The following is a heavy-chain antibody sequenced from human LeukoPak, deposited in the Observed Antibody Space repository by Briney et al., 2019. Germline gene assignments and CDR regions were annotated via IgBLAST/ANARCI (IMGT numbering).Heavy chain of an antibody. D-gene: IGHD3-3*01. V-gene: IGHV3-21*01. J-gene: IGHJ3*02. CDR3: ARIDQYYDFWSGRGYAFDI. CDR2: ISSSSSYI. CDR1: GFAFSSYS. Sequence: GGSLRLSCAASGFAFSSYSMNWVRQAPGKGLEWVSSISSSSSYIYYADSVKGRFTISRDNAKNSLYLQMNSLRAEDTAVYYCARIDQYYDFWSGRGYAFDIWAKGQWSPSLQ.